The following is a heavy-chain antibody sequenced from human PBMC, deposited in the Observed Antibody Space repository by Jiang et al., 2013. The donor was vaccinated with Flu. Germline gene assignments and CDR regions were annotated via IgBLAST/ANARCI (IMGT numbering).Heavy chain of an antibody. CDR2: VYPGDSDT. J-gene: IGHJ6*02. CDR1: GYSFTNYW. CDR3: ARRGIAAAGSYGMDV. Sequence: PGESLKISCKTSGYSFTNYWIGWVRQTPDRGLEWMGLVYPGDSDTRYSPSFQGQVTISVDKSVTTAYLQWSSLKASDTAMYYCARRGIAAAGSYGMDVWGQGTTVTVSS. V-gene: IGHV5-51*01. D-gene: IGHD6-13*01.